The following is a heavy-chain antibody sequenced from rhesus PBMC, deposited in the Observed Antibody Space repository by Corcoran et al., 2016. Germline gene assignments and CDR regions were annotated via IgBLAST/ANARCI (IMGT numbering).Heavy chain of an antibody. D-gene: IGHD3-16*01. J-gene: IGHJ4*01. Sequence: QVQLVQSGAEVKKPGSSVKVSCKASGYTFTNYYMHWGRQATRQGLEWMVWINPYNGNTKFAQKFQGQVTMTRDTSTSTAYMELSSLRSEDTAVYYCARDLHSGSYYSPFDYWGQGVLVTVSS. CDR3: ARDLHSGSYYSPFDY. CDR2: INPYNGNT. CDR1: GYTFTNYY. V-gene: IGHV1S2*01.